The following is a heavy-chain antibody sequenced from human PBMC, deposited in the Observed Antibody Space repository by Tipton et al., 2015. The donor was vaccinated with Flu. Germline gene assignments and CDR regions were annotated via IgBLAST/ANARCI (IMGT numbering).Heavy chain of an antibody. D-gene: IGHD3-22*01. Sequence: SLRLSCAASGFTFRNAWMSWVRQAPGKGLEWVARIKSKSDDETTDYSAPVKGRFTISRDDSKNTVYLQMNSLKTEDTAVYYCVTGGCHYHSGGYLCWGQGTLVTVSS. J-gene: IGHJ4*02. CDR1: GFTFRNAW. CDR3: VTGGCHYHSGGYLC. CDR2: IKSKSDDETT. V-gene: IGHV3-15*01.